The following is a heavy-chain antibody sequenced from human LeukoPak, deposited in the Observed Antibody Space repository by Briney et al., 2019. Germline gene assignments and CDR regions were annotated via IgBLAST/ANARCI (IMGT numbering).Heavy chain of an antibody. Sequence: SETLSLTCTVSGGSISSSSYYWGWIRQPPGKGLEWIGSIYYSGSTYYNPSLKSRVTISVDTSKNQFSLKLSSVTAADTAVYYCARYGSSALIFDYWGQGTLVTVSS. V-gene: IGHV4-39*07. CDR2: IYYSGST. CDR3: ARYGSSALIFDY. CDR1: GGSISSSSYY. J-gene: IGHJ4*02. D-gene: IGHD6-6*01.